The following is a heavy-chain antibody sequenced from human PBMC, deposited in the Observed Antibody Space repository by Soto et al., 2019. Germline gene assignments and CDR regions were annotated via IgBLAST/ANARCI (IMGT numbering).Heavy chain of an antibody. V-gene: IGHV4-59*01. CDR2: LYNTGST. J-gene: IGHJ6*02. D-gene: IGHD2-21*02. CDR3: ARDLWGYCRVDCYPLDV. Sequence: QVRLQESGPGLVKPSETLSLTCTVSGASISRYYWSWIRQSPGKGREWIGYLYNTGSTIYNPSLKSRVTISVDSSKNQFSLKMNSVTAADTAVYYCARDLWGYCRVDCYPLDVWGQGTTVTVSS. CDR1: GASISRYY.